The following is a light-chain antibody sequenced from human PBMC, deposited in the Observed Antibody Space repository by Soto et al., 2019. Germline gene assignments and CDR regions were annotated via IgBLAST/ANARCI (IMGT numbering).Light chain of an antibody. CDR3: QSYDSGLSAYV. J-gene: IGLJ1*01. CDR1: SSNIGAGYD. CDR2: GNS. V-gene: IGLV1-40*01. Sequence: QSVLAQPPSVSGAPGQKVTISCTGSSSNIGAGYDLHWYQQLPGTAPKLLLYGNSNRPSGVPDRFSGSKSGTSASLAITGLQAEDEADYYCQSYDSGLSAYVFGTGTKVT.